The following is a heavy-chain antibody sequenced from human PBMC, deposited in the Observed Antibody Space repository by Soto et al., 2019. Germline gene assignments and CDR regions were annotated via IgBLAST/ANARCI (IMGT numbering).Heavy chain of an antibody. J-gene: IGHJ6*02. V-gene: IGHV1-2*04. CDR3: ARQSTVQDYYGSGSYYNGTPDYYYYGMDV. CDR1: GDTFTGYD. D-gene: IGHD3-10*01. CDR2: INPNSGGT. Sequence: ASVKVACKASGDTFTGYDMHWVRQAPGQGLEWMGWINPNSGGTNYAQKFQGWVTMTRDTSISTAYMELSRLRSDDTAVYYCARQSTVQDYYGSGSYYNGTPDYYYYGMDVWGQGTTVTVSS.